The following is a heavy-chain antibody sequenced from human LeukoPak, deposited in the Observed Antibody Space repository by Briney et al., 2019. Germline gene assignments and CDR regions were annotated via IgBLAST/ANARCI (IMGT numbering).Heavy chain of an antibody. Sequence: SETLSLTCAVYGGSFSDYYWSWIRQPPGKGLEWIGEVNHSGSTNYNPSLKSRVTISVDTSKNQFSLKLSSVTAADTAVYYCARGGALRYCSSTSCYAGMDVWGKGTRSPSPQ. CDR2: VNHSGST. D-gene: IGHD2-2*01. CDR1: GGSFSDYY. J-gene: IGHJ6*04. CDR3: ARGGALRYCSSTSCYAGMDV. V-gene: IGHV4-34*01.